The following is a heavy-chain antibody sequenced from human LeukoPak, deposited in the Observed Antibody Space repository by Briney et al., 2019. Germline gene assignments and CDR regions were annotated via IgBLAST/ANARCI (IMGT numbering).Heavy chain of an antibody. Sequence: PSETLSLTCTVSGGSISSSSDYWGWIRQPPGKGLEWIGSISYTGSTYYNPSLESRVTVSVDASKNRFSLKLTSVTAADTAVYYCARGLPSLMAAAGTAGDGFDIWGQGTMVTVSS. CDR2: ISYTGST. D-gene: IGHD6-13*01. J-gene: IGHJ3*02. CDR1: GGSISSSSDY. V-gene: IGHV4-39*07. CDR3: ARGLPSLMAAAGTAGDGFDI.